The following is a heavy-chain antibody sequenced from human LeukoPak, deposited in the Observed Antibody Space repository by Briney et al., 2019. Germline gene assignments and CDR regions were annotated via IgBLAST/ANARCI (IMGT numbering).Heavy chain of an antibody. V-gene: IGHV3-30*02. D-gene: IGHD3-10*01. CDR3: AKDFYGSGSGLLGY. CDR2: IRYDGSNK. CDR1: GFTFSSYD. J-gene: IGHJ4*02. Sequence: GGSLRLSCAASGFTFSSYDMHWVRQAPGKGLEWVAFIRYDGSNKYYADSVNGRFTISRDNSKNTLYLQMNSLRAEDTAVYYCAKDFYGSGSGLLGYWGQGTLVTVSS.